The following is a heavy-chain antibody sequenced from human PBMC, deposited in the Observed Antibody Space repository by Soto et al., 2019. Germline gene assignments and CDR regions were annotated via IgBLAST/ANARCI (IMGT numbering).Heavy chain of an antibody. D-gene: IGHD1-26*01. CDR3: ARGSGSYPRGPIDY. CDR1: GYSISSGYY. J-gene: IGHJ4*02. V-gene: IGHV4-38-2*01. Sequence: SETLSLTCAVSGYSISSGYYWGWIRQPPEKGLEWIGSIYHSGSTYYNPSLKSRVTISVDTSKNQFSLKLSSVTAADTAVYYCARGSGSYPRGPIDYWGQGTLVTVSS. CDR2: IYHSGST.